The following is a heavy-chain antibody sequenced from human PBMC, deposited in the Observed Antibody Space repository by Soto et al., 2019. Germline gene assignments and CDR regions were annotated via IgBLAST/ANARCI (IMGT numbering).Heavy chain of an antibody. J-gene: IGHJ3*02. CDR2: IYHSGST. CDR1: GGSISSSNW. D-gene: IGHD3-10*01. V-gene: IGHV4-4*02. CDR3: ARGQITMVRGVKKAVAFDI. Sequence: QVQLQESGPGLVKPSGTLSLTCAVSGGSISSSNWWSWVRQPPGKGLEWIGEIYHSGSTNYNPSLKSRVTISVDKSKNQFSLKLSSVTAADTAVYYCARGQITMVRGVKKAVAFDIWGQGTMVTVSS.